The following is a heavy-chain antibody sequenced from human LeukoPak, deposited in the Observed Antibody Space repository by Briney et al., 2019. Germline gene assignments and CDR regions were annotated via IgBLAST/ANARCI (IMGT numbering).Heavy chain of an antibody. Sequence: GPLRLSCAASGFTFSSYAMSWVRQAPGKGLEWVSGISGSGGSTYYADSVKGRFTISRDNSKNTLYLQMNSLRAEDTAVYYCAKDSAPDGYYYYGMDVWGQGTTVTVSS. J-gene: IGHJ6*02. V-gene: IGHV3-23*01. CDR1: GFTFSSYA. CDR3: AKDSAPDGYYYYGMDV. CDR2: ISGSGGST.